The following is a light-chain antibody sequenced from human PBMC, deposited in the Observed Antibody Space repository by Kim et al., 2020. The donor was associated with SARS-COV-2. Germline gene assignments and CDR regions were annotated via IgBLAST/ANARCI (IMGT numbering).Light chain of an antibody. CDR3: QHRADWPQT. CDR2: NAS. CDR1: QSISDF. J-gene: IGKJ2*01. Sequence: EIVLTQSPSTLSLSPGERATLSCRASQSISDFLGWYQQKVGQPPRLLIYNASHRATGIPARLSGSGSGTDFTLTISGLEPEDSAIYYCQHRADWPQTFGQGTKLEIK. V-gene: IGKV3-11*01.